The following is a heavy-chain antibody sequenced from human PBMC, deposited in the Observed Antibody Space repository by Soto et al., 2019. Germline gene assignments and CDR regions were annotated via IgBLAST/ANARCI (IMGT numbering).Heavy chain of an antibody. J-gene: IGHJ6*02. D-gene: IGHD3-10*01. Sequence: PSETLSLTCSVSGGSISSSSYYWGWIRQPPGKGLEWIGSIYYSGSTYYNPSLKSRFTISRDNSKDTLYLQMNSLRAEDTAVYYCARDSRWRGEYYYGMDVWGQGTTVTVSS. CDR2: IYYSGST. CDR3: ARDSRWRGEYYYGMDV. CDR1: GGSISSSSYY. V-gene: IGHV4-39*02.